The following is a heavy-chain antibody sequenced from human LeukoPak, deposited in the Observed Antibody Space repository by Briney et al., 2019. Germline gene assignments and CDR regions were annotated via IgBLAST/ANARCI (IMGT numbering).Heavy chain of an antibody. CDR2: IWYDGSNK. J-gene: IGHJ4*02. Sequence: PGRSLRLSCAASGFTFSSYGMHWVRQAPGKGLEWVAVIWYDGSNKYYAGSVKGRFTISRDNSKNTLYLQMNSLRAEDTAVYYCARAFSGGSYPQAPRYWGQGTLVTVSS. CDR1: GFTFSSYG. CDR3: ARAFSGGSYPQAPRY. D-gene: IGHD1-26*01. V-gene: IGHV3-33*01.